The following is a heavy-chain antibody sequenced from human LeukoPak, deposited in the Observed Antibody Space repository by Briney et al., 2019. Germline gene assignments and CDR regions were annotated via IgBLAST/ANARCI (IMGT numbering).Heavy chain of an antibody. V-gene: IGHV3-66*01. J-gene: IGHJ4*02. D-gene: IGHD3-10*01. CDR1: GFTVSSNY. CDR3: ARASGDHYFDY. Sequence: PGGSLRLSCAASGFTVSSNYMSWVRQAPGKGLEWVSVIYSGGSTYYADSVKGRFTISRDNSKNTLYLQMNSLRAEDTAVNYCARASGDHYFDYWGQGTLVTVSS. CDR2: IYSGGST.